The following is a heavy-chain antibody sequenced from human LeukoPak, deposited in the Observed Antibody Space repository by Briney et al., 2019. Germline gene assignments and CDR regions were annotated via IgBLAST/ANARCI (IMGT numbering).Heavy chain of an antibody. V-gene: IGHV3-23*01. Sequence: GGSLRLSCAASGFTVSRYGMTWVRQAPGKGLEGVSHISGSGGSTYYAESVKGRFTISRDNSKNTLYLQMNSLRANDTAVYYCANSVLGWDQGTLVTVSS. J-gene: IGHJ4*02. D-gene: IGHD4/OR15-4a*01. CDR2: ISGSGGST. CDR3: ANSVLG. CDR1: GFTVSRYG.